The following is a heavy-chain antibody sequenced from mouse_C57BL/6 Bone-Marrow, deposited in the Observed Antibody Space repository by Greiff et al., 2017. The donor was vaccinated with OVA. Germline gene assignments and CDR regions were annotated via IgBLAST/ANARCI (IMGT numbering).Heavy chain of an antibody. CDR3: ATPYYDGAGWYFDV. J-gene: IGHJ1*03. CDR2: INPNNGGT. D-gene: IGHD1-1*01. CDR1: GYTFTDYY. V-gene: IGHV1-26*01. Sequence: EVQLQQSGPELVKPGASVKISCKASGYTFTDYYMNWVKQSHGKSLEWIGDINPNNGGTSYNQKFKGKATLTADKSSSTAYMELRSLTSEDSAVYYSATPYYDGAGWYFDVWGKGTTVTVSS.